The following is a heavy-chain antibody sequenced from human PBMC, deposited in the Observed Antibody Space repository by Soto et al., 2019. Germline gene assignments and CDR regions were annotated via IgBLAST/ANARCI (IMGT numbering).Heavy chain of an antibody. Sequence: QEQLVQSGAEVKKPGSSVKVSCKDSGGLFSSFAISWVRQAPGQGLEWMGGIIPVFGKTNYAQKFQGRVTITADESTNTAYMELSSLTSDDPAMYYCARGGGPYVWFNEFWGQGTQVTVSS. J-gene: IGHJ4*02. D-gene: IGHD3-16*01. V-gene: IGHV1-69*01. CDR3: ARGGGPYVWFNEF. CDR2: IIPVFGKT. CDR1: GGLFSSFA.